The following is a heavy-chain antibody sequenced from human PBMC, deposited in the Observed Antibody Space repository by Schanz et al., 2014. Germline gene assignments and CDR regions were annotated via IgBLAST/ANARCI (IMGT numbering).Heavy chain of an antibody. J-gene: IGHJ4*02. CDR2: INPSGGST. Sequence: SCKTSGYTFTSDSMHWVRQAPGQGLEWMGMINPSGGSTTYAQKFQGRVTMARDTSTSTVYMELSSLRSEDTAVYYCAREGVDEAAGANYWGQRHLVTVSS. CDR1: GYTFTSDS. V-gene: IGHV1-46*03. CDR3: AREGVDEAAGANY. D-gene: IGHD6-13*01.